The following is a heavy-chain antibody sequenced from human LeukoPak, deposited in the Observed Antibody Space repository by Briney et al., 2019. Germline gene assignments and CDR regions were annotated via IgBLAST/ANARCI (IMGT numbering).Heavy chain of an antibody. CDR2: FDPEDGET. D-gene: IGHD3-22*01. Sequence: ASVKVSCKVSGYTLTELSMHWVRQAPGKGLEWMGGFDPEDGETIYAQKFQGRVTMTEDTSSDTAYMELSSLRSEDTAVYYCLGYDSSGCYQYYFDYWGQGTLVTVSS. V-gene: IGHV1-24*01. CDR3: LGYDSSGCYQYYFDY. CDR1: GYTLTELS. J-gene: IGHJ4*02.